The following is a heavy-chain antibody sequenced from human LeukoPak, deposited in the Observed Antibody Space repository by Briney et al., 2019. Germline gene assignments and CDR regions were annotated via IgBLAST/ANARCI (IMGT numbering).Heavy chain of an antibody. V-gene: IGHV4-59*08. CDR3: AGNIAAAGRYYYGMDV. CDR2: IYYSGST. Sequence: PSETLSLTCTVSGGSIHSYYWSWIRQPPGKGLEWIGYIYYSGSTNYNPSLRSRVTISVDTSKNQFSLKLSSVTAADTAVYYCAGNIAAAGRYYYGMDVWGQGTTVTVSS. D-gene: IGHD6-13*01. CDR1: GGSIHSYY. J-gene: IGHJ6*02.